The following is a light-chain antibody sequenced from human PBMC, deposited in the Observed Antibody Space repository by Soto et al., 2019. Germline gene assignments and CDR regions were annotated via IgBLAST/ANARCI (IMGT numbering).Light chain of an antibody. V-gene: IGKV2-30*01. CDR3: MQGTHWPYT. CDR2: KIS. CDR1: QSLVSSDGNAY. J-gene: IGKJ2*01. Sequence: DIVMTQFPLSLAVTLGQPASISCRSSQSLVSSDGNAYLNWFHQRPGQSPRRLIYKISNRDSGVLDRFSGSESGSDFTLKIRRVEAEDVGVYYCMQGTHWPYTFGQGTKLEI.